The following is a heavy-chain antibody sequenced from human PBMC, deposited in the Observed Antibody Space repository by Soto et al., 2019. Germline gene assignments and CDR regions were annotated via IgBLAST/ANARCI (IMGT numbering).Heavy chain of an antibody. J-gene: IGHJ3*02. CDR2: INIDGSCT. V-gene: IGHV3-74*01. CDR1: GFTLSSYW. Sequence: EVQLVESGGGLVQPGGSLRLSCAASGFTLSSYWMHWVRQAPGEGLVWVSRINIDGSCTNYADSVKGRFTISRDNAKNTLYLQMNSLRAEDTAIYYCARFRVPIWGQGTMVTVST. D-gene: IGHD3-3*01. CDR3: ARFRVPI.